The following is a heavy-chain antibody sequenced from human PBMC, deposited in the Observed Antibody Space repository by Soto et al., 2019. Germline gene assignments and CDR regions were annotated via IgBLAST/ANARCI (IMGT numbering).Heavy chain of an antibody. V-gene: IGHV1-69*06. Sequence: QVQLVQSGAEVKKPGSSVKVSCKASGGTFSSYAISWVRQAPGQGLEWMGGLIPIFGTANYAQKFQGRVTITADKSTSTAYMELSILRSEDTAVYYCAREGYCSSTSCYTRFWFDPWGQGTLVTVSS. CDR2: LIPIFGTA. CDR3: AREGYCSSTSCYTRFWFDP. CDR1: GGTFSSYA. D-gene: IGHD2-2*02. J-gene: IGHJ5*02.